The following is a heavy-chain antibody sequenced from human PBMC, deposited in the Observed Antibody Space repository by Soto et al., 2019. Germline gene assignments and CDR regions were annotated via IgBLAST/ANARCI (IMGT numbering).Heavy chain of an antibody. CDR2: INQDGSEK. V-gene: IGHV3-7*03. CDR3: ARISPLSRSYLDY. Sequence: PGGSLRLSCAASGFTFSSYWMTWVRQAPGKGLEWVANINQDGSEKYSVDSAKGRFTISRDNAKNSLYLQMNSLRVDDTAVYYCARISPLSRSYLDYWGQGALVTVSS. J-gene: IGHJ4*02. CDR1: GFTFSSYW.